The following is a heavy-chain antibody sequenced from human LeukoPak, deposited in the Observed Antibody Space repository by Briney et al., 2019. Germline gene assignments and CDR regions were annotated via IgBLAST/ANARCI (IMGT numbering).Heavy chain of an antibody. Sequence: PGGSLRLSCTGSAFNFRNNWMHWVRQVPGKGLEWVSCINDFGNFITYADSVKGRFTISRDNSKNTLYLQMNSLRAEDTAVYYCAKGITMIVVALEYFQHWGQGTLVTVSS. D-gene: IGHD3-22*01. CDR3: AKGITMIVVALEYFQH. CDR1: AFNFRNNW. CDR2: INDFGNFI. J-gene: IGHJ1*01. V-gene: IGHV3-74*03.